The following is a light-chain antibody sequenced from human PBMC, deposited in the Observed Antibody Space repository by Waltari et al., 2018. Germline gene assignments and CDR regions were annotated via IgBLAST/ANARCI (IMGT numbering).Light chain of an antibody. CDR3: SSYTTISTTL. CDR2: DVS. CDR1: SSDVGAYNF. J-gene: IGLJ2*01. Sequence: QSALAQPASVSGSPGQSITISCTGTSSDVGAYNFVSWYQHHPGKAPNLIIYDVSRLPSGVSNRFSGSKSGNTASLTISGLQAEDEADYYCSSYTTISTTLFGGGTKVTVL. V-gene: IGLV2-14*01.